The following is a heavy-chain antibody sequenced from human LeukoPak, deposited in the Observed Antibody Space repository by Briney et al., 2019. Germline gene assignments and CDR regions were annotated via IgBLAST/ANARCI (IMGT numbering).Heavy chain of an antibody. CDR3: AKDWIQFNRVFDCFDS. J-gene: IGHJ4*02. CDR1: GFTFNTNA. V-gene: IGHV3-23*01. Sequence: GGSLRLSCATSGFTFNTNAMSWVRQAPGKGLEWVSTIGNTETFYADSVTGRFTISRDNSKNTVYLHMNSLRVEDTAVYYCAKDWIQFNRVFDCFDSWGQGTLVTVSP. D-gene: IGHD2-21*01. CDR2: IGNTET.